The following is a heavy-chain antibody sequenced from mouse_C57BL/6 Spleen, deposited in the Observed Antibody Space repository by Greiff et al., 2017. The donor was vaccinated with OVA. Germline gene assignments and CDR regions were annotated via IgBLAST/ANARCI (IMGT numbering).Heavy chain of an antibody. Sequence: EVKLMESGGGLVQSGRSLRLSCATSGFTFSDFYMEWVRQAPGKGLEWIAASRNKANDYTTEYSASVKGRFIVSRDTSQSILYLQMNALRAEDTAIYYCARGNWDDAMDYWGQGTSVTVSS. J-gene: IGHJ4*01. CDR1: GFTFSDFY. D-gene: IGHD4-1*02. CDR2: SRNKANDYTT. V-gene: IGHV7-1*01. CDR3: ARGNWDDAMDY.